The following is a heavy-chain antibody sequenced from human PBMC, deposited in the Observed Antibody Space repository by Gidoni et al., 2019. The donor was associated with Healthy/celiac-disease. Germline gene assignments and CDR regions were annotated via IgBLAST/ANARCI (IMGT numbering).Heavy chain of an antibody. CDR3: ATVSLRFLEPKQDAFDI. CDR1: GYTLTELP. V-gene: IGHV1-24*01. CDR2: FDPEDGET. Sequence: QVQLVQSGDEVKKPGASVKVSCKVSGYTLTELPMHWVRQAPGKGLEGRGGFDPEDGETIYAQKFQGRVTMTEDTSTDTAYMELSSLRSEDTAVYYCATVSLRFLEPKQDAFDIWGQGTMVTVSS. D-gene: IGHD3-3*01. J-gene: IGHJ3*02.